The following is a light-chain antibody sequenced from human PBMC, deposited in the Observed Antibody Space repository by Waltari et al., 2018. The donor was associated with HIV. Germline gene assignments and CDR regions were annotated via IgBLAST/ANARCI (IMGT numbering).Light chain of an antibody. Sequence: DIQMTQSPSSLSASVEDRVTITCRASQSISSYLNWYQQKPGKAPKLLIYAASSLQSGVPSRFSGSGSGTDFTLTISSLQPEDFATYYCQQSYSTPRGFGQGTKVEIK. J-gene: IGKJ1*01. V-gene: IGKV1-39*01. CDR3: QQSYSTPRG. CDR1: QSISSY. CDR2: AAS.